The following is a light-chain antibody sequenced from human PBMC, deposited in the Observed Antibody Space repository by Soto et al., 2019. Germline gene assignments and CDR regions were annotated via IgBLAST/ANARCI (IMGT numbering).Light chain of an antibody. Sequence: DIQMTQSPSSLSASVGDRVTITCRASQGISNYLVWYQQIPGKVPKLLIYAATTLQSGVPSRFSGSGSGTDFTLTISGLQPEVVATYYCQNYNGAPWTFGQGTKVEIK. CDR1: QGISNY. CDR2: AAT. J-gene: IGKJ1*01. V-gene: IGKV1-27*01. CDR3: QNYNGAPWT.